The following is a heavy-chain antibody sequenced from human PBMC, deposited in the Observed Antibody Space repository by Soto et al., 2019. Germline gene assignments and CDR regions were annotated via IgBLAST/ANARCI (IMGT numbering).Heavy chain of an antibody. CDR2: ISSGSSNK. J-gene: IGHJ3*01. Sequence: PGGSLRLSCAASGFTFSSYSMNWVRQAPGKGLEWVSSISSGSSNKYYADSVKGRFTVSRDNAKSTLYLQMSSLRVEDTVLYYGARAPFPSPVENLFDLGGQGKVVTV. CDR1: GFTFSSYS. D-gene: IGHD3-9*01. V-gene: IGHV3-21*01. CDR3: ARAPFPSPVENLFDL.